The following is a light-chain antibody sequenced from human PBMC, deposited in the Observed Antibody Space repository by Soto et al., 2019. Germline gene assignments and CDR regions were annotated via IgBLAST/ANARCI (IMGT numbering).Light chain of an antibody. Sequence: LTQPPSASGTPGQRVTISCTVTSSDVGAYIFVSWYQQHPGKAPHLMVYDVNRRPPGVPDRFFGSKSGNTASLTVSGLHAEDEADSYCVSFAGGTYVVGTGTKVTV. CDR3: VSFAGGTYV. V-gene: IGLV2-8*01. CDR2: DVN. J-gene: IGLJ1*01. CDR1: SSDVGAYIF.